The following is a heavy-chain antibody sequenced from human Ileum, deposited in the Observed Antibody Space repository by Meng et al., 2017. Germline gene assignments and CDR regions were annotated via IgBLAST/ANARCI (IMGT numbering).Heavy chain of an antibody. CDR2: INHSGST. V-gene: IGHV4-34*01. CDR3: ARGGGRYGPDFDY. D-gene: IGHD3-16*01. CDR1: GGSFSGYY. J-gene: IGHJ4*02. Sequence: QVQLQQWGAGLLKPSETLSLTCAGYGGSFSGYYGSWIRQPPGKGLEWIGEINHSGSTNYNPSLKSRVTISVDTSKNQFSLKLSSVTAADTAVYYCARGGGRYGPDFDYWGQGTLVTVSS.